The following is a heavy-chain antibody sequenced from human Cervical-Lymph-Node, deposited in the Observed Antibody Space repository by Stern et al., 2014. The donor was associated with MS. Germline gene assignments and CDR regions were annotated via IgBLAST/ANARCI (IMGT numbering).Heavy chain of an antibody. J-gene: IGHJ5*01. CDR3: ARSSCSGADDCYLHWFDS. CDR1: GYTFSAYD. Sequence: VQLVQSGAAMKKPGASVKVSCKTSGYTFSAYDMNGLRQAPGQGFEWMGRINPYNGDTKSAQKFLGRFTMTRDTSMGTAYMELTSLRSDDTAVYYCARSSCSGADDCYLHWFDSWGQGTLVTVS. CDR2: INPYNGDT. V-gene: IGHV1-2*02. D-gene: IGHD2-15*01.